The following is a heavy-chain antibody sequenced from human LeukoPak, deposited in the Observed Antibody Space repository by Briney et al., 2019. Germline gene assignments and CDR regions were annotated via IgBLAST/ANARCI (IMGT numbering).Heavy chain of an antibody. CDR3: ARFPLAYNPLDY. D-gene: IGHD1-1*01. Sequence: SETLSLTCTVSGGSISSYYWSWIRQPPGKGLEYIGYIYYTGSTNYNPSLKSRVTISVDTSKNQFSLKLSSVTAADTAVYYCARFPLAYNPLDYWGQGTLVTVSS. CDR2: IYYTGST. V-gene: IGHV4-59*01. J-gene: IGHJ4*02. CDR1: GGSISSYY.